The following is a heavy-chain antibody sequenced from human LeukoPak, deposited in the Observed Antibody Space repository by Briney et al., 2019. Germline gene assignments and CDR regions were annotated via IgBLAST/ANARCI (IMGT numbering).Heavy chain of an antibody. V-gene: IGHV4-4*07. CDR1: VGSLTGYY. CDR3: TRDLGGYNYGYSFDY. D-gene: IGHD5-18*01. J-gene: IGHJ4*02. CDR2: IYTSGST. Sequence: SETLSLTCTVSVGSLTGYYWNCIRQPAGKGLEWMGRIYTSGSTNYNPSLKSRVTMSVDTSKNQFSLKLFSVTAADTAVYYRTRDLGGYNYGYSFDYWGQGTLVTVSS.